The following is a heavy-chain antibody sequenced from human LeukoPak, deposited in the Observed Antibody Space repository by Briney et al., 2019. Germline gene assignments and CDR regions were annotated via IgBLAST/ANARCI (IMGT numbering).Heavy chain of an antibody. CDR1: GGSLNSYY. Sequence: SETLSLTCIDPGGSLNSYYWSWIRQPPGKGLQWIGCIHYSGSTNYNPSLKSRVTISVDTSKNQFSLKLSSVTAADTAVYYCARTTMVRGTYYMDVGGKGTTVTIPS. J-gene: IGHJ6*03. V-gene: IGHV4-59*01. CDR3: ARTTMVRGTYYMDV. D-gene: IGHD3-10*01. CDR2: IHYSGST.